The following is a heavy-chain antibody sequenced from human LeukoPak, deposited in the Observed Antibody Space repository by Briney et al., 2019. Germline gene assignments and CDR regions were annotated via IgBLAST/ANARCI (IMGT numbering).Heavy chain of an antibody. CDR3: ASGRITIFGVVDY. CDR2: IYYSGST. V-gene: IGHV4-59*01. Sequence: SETLSLTCTVSGGSISSCYWSWIRQPSGKGLEWIGYIYYSGSTNYNPSLKSRVTISVDTSKNQFSLRLSSVTAADTAVYYCASGRITIFGVVDYWGQGTLVTVSS. J-gene: IGHJ4*02. CDR1: GGSISSCY. D-gene: IGHD3-3*01.